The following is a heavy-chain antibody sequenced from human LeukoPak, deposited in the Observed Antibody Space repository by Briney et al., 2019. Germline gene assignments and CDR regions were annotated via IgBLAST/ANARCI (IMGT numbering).Heavy chain of an antibody. CDR1: GYTFTGYY. J-gene: IGHJ4*02. D-gene: IGHD6-13*01. Sequence: ASVKVSCKASGYTFTGYYMHWVRQAPGQGLEWMGWINPNSGGTNYAQKFQGRVTMTRDTSISTAYMELSRLRSDDTAVNYCARSETPARIAAALEWGQGTLVTVSS. CDR2: INPNSGGT. CDR3: ARSETPARIAAALE. V-gene: IGHV1-2*02.